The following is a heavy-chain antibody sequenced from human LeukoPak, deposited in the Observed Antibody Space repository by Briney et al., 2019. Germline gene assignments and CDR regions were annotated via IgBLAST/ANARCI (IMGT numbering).Heavy chain of an antibody. CDR1: GYTFTSYY. CDR2: INPSGDST. V-gene: IGHV1-46*01. CDR3: ARDRAFSDAFDI. Sequence: ASVNVSCTASGYTFTSYYMHWVRQAPGQGLEWIGIINPSGDSTNYAQKFQGRVTMTRDTSTSTVYMELSSLRSEDTAVYYCARDRAFSDAFDIWGQGTMVTVSS. J-gene: IGHJ3*02. D-gene: IGHD3-10*01.